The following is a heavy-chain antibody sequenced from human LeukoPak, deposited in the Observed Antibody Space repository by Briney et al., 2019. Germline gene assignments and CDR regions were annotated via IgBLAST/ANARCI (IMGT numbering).Heavy chain of an antibody. CDR2: FWSDGTNK. Sequence: PGRSLRLSCAAAGFTFNHYGMHWVRQAPGKGLEWLAVFWSDGTNKYYTDSVKGRFTISRVDSENTVYLQMNSLRPEDTGVYYCAKDAQRGFDYSNSLEYWGQGTPVTVST. CDR3: AKDAQRGFDYSNSLEY. J-gene: IGHJ4*02. CDR1: GFTFNHYG. D-gene: IGHD4-11*01. V-gene: IGHV3-33*06.